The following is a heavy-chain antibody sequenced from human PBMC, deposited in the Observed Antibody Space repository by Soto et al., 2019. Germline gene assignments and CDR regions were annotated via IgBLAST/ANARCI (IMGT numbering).Heavy chain of an antibody. Sequence: PGGSLRLSCAASGFTFSSYAMSWVRQAPGKGLEWVSAISGSGGSTYYADSVKGRFTISRDNSKNTLYLQMNSLRAEDTAVYYCAKHPDIVVVVAAVDYWGQGTLVTVSS. D-gene: IGHD2-15*01. CDR3: AKHPDIVVVVAAVDY. CDR1: GFTFSSYA. V-gene: IGHV3-23*01. J-gene: IGHJ4*02. CDR2: ISGSGGST.